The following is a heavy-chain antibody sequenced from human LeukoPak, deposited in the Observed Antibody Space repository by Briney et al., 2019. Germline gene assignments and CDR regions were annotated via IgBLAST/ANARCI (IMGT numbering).Heavy chain of an antibody. Sequence: SETLSLTCTVSGGSISSGGYYWGWIRQHPGKGLEWIGYIYYSGSTYYNPSLKSRVTISVDTSKNQFSLKLSSVTAADTAVYYCARVVRLYYFDYWGQGTLVTVSS. CDR1: GGSISSGGYY. CDR2: IYYSGST. CDR3: ARVVRLYYFDY. D-gene: IGHD4-23*01. V-gene: IGHV4-31*03. J-gene: IGHJ4*02.